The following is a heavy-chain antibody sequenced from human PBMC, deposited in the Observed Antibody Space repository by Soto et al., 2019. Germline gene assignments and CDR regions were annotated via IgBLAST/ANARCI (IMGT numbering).Heavy chain of an antibody. CDR2: ISYSGNT. CDR3: AGLRGYAGSPIDY. V-gene: IGHV4-59*01. CDR1: GGSIISGY. Sequence: LSLTCTVSGGSIISGYWSWTRQPPGKGLEWIGYISYSGNTNYNPSLKSRVTMSVDTPKNQFSLRLSSVTTADTAVYYCAGLRGYAGSPIDYWGQGTLVTVSS. J-gene: IGHJ4*02. D-gene: IGHD2-15*01.